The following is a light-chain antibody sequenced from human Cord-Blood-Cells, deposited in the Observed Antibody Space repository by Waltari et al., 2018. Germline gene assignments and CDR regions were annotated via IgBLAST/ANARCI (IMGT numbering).Light chain of an antibody. J-gene: IGKJ4*01. Sequence: IQTTQSPSSLSASVGDRVXXTCQASQDISNYLNWYQQKPGEAPKLLIYDASNLETGVPSRFSGSGSGTDFTFTISSLQPEDIATYYCQQYDNLPLTFGGGTKVEIK. CDR3: QQYDNLPLT. V-gene: IGKV1-33*01. CDR2: DAS. CDR1: QDISNY.